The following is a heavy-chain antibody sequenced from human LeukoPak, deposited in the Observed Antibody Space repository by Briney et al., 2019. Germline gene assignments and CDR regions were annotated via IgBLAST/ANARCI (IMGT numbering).Heavy chain of an antibody. Sequence: GGSLRLSCAASGFTFSSYSMNWVRQAPGKGLEWVSSISSSSSYIYYADSVKGRFTISRDNAKNSLYLQMNSLRAEDTAVYYCARGPRGYCSGGSCYRPIDYWGQGTLVTVSS. CDR2: ISSSSSYI. V-gene: IGHV3-21*01. J-gene: IGHJ4*02. D-gene: IGHD2-15*01. CDR3: ARGPRGYCSGGSCYRPIDY. CDR1: GFTFSSYS.